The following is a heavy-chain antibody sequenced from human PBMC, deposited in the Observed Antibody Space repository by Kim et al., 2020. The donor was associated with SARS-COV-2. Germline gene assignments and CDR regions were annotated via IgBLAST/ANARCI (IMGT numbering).Heavy chain of an antibody. CDR1: GFTFSSYS. V-gene: IGHV3-21*01. CDR3: ARDLSYYGSGSYPNWFDP. Sequence: GGSLRLSCAASGFTFSSYSMNWVRQAPGKGLEWVSSISSSSSYIYYADSVKGRFTISRDNAKNSLYLQMNSLRAEDTAVYYCARDLSYYGSGSYPNWFDPWGQGTLVTVSS. CDR2: ISSSSSYI. D-gene: IGHD3-10*01. J-gene: IGHJ5*02.